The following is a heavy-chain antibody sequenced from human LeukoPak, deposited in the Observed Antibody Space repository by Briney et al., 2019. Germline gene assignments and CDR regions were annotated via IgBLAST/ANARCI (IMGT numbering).Heavy chain of an antibody. CDR2: IYTSGST. D-gene: IGHD5-12*01. Sequence: SETLFLTCTVSGGSISSSSYYWSWIRQPAGKGLEWIGRIYTSGSTNYNPSLKSRVTISVDTSKNQFSLKLSSVTAADTAVYYCAGRVATGSMDVWGQGTTVTVSS. V-gene: IGHV4-61*02. J-gene: IGHJ6*02. CDR1: GGSISSSSYY. CDR3: AGRVATGSMDV.